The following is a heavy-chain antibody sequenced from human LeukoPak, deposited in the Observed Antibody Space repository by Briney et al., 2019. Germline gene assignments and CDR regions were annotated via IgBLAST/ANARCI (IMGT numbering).Heavy chain of an antibody. D-gene: IGHD6-13*01. CDR3: ASDWYSSSSGSGFDP. CDR2: IYYSGST. J-gene: IGHJ5*02. CDR1: GGSISSGDYY. V-gene: IGHV4-30-4*01. Sequence: PSETLSLTCTVSGGSISSGDYYWSWIRQPPGKGLEWIGYIYYSGSTYYNPSLKSRVTISVDTSKNQFSLKLSSVTAADTAVYYCASDWYSSSSGSGFDPWGQGTLVTVSS.